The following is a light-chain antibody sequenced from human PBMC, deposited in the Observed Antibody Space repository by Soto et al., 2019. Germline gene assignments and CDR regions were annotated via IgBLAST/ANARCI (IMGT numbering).Light chain of an antibody. V-gene: IGLV2-11*01. J-gene: IGLJ2*01. CDR3: CSYAGNYTGV. CDR1: SSDVGGNNY. Sequence: QSALTQPRSVSGSPGQSVTFSCTGTSSDVGGNNYVSWYQQHPGKAPKLIIYDVSKPPSGVPDRFSGSKSGNTASLTISGFQAEDEADYYCCSYAGNYTGVLGGGTKLTVL. CDR2: DVS.